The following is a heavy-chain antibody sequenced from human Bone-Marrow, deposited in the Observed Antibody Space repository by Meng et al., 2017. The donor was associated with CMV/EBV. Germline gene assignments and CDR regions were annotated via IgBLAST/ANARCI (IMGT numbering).Heavy chain of an antibody. CDR3: ARGGIAVRYYYGMDV. CDR1: GYTFTSYA. V-gene: IGHV7-4-1*01. J-gene: IGHJ6*02. CDR2: INTNTGNP. D-gene: IGHD6-19*01. Sequence: ASVKVSCKASGYTFTSYAMNWVRQAPGQGLEWMGWINTNTGNPTYAQGFTGRFVFSLDTSVSTAYLQICSLKAEDTAVYYCARGGIAVRYYYGMDVWGQGTTVTVSS.